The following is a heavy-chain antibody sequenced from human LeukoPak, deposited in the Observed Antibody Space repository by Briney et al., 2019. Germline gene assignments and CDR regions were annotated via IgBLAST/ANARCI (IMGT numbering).Heavy chain of an antibody. CDR2: ISYDGSNK. Sequence: PGGSLRLSCAASGFTFSSYAMHWVRQAPGKGLEWVAVISYDGSNKYYADSVKGRFTISRDNSKNTLYLQMNSLRAEDTAVYYCAREGGAYCGGDCYSGAFDIWGQGTMVTVSS. CDR3: AREGGAYCGGDCYSGAFDI. V-gene: IGHV3-30-3*01. CDR1: GFTFSSYA. D-gene: IGHD2-21*01. J-gene: IGHJ3*02.